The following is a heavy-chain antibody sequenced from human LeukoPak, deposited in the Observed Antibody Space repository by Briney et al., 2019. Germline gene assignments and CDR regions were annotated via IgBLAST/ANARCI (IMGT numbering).Heavy chain of an antibody. CDR3: ARSELSCSGGSCSTRYAFDI. CDR2: FYTSGTT. CDR1: GVSISSDSYY. Sequence: PSETLSLTCTVSGVSISSDSYYWSWIRQPAGKGLEWIGRFYTSGTTNYNPSLKSRVTISVDTFKNQFSLELRSVTAADTALYYCARSELSCSGGSCSTRYAFDIWGQGTVVTASS. V-gene: IGHV4-61*02. D-gene: IGHD2-15*01. J-gene: IGHJ3*02.